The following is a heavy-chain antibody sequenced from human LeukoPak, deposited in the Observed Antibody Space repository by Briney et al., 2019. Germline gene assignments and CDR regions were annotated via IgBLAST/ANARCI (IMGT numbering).Heavy chain of an antibody. CDR2: IRYDGSNK. Sequence: GGSLRLSCAASGFTFSSYGMHWVRQAPGKGLEWVAFIRYDGSNKYYADSVKGRFTISRDNSKNTLYLQMNSLRAEDTAVYYCAKYVWGSYPTFEDYWGQGTLVTVSS. D-gene: IGHD3-16*02. V-gene: IGHV3-30*02. J-gene: IGHJ4*02. CDR1: GFTFSSYG. CDR3: AKYVWGSYPTFEDY.